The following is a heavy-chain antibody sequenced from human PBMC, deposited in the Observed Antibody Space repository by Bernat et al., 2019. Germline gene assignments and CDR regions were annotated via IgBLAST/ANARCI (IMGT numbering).Heavy chain of an antibody. Sequence: QITLKESGPTLLKPTQTLTLTCTFSGFSLNTSGVGVGWIRQPPGKALEWLALIYWDDDKRYSPSLKSRPTITKDTSKNQVVLTMTNMDPVDTATYYCADRHPAYSSSWYLGFDPWGQGTLVTVSS. J-gene: IGHJ5*02. V-gene: IGHV2-5*02. CDR2: IYWDDDK. CDR1: GFSLNTSGVG. CDR3: ADRHPAYSSSWYLGFDP. D-gene: IGHD6-13*01.